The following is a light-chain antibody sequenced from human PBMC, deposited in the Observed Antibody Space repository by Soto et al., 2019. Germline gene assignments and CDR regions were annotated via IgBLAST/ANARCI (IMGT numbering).Light chain of an antibody. CDR3: CSYAGSGTYV. CDR1: SSDVGTYNL. Sequence: TRRAGVAGTPGQSTTIHCTGTSSDVGTYNLVSWYQQHPGKAPKLMIYEVSKWPSGVSDRFSGSKSGNTASLTISGLQAEDEADYYCCSYAGSGTYVFGTGTKVTVL. CDR2: EVS. V-gene: IGLV2-23*02. J-gene: IGLJ1*01.